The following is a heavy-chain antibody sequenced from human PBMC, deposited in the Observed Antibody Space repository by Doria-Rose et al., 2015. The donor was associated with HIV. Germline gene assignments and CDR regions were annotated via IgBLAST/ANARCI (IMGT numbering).Heavy chain of an antibody. Sequence: QVQLVQSGGGMVQPGRSLRPSCAASGFTFSSYSMHWVRQAPGKGLEWVTVISYDGNNKHYSDSVKGRFTISRDNSKNTLYLQMNSLRVEDTAVYYCARVMNSYYDYVWGSYRYTSIDHWGQGAQVTVSS. D-gene: IGHD3-16*02. V-gene: IGHV3-30*03. CDR2: ISYDGNNK. J-gene: IGHJ4*02. CDR3: ARVMNSYYDYVWGSYRYTSIDH. CDR1: GFTFSSYS.